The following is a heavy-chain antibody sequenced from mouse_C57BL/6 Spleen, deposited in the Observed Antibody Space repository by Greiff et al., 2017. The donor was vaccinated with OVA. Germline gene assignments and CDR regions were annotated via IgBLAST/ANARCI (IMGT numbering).Heavy chain of an antibody. D-gene: IGHD1-1*01. CDR3: TRTYYYGSSYLRFAY. V-gene: IGHV1-15*01. CDR2: IDPETGGT. Sequence: VQLQQSGAELVRPGASVTLSCKASGYTFTDYEMHWVKQTPVHGLEWIGAIDPETGGTAYNQKFKGKAILTADKSSSTAYMELRSLTSEDSAVYYCTRTYYYGSSYLRFAYWGQGTLVTVSA. J-gene: IGHJ3*01. CDR1: GYTFTDYE.